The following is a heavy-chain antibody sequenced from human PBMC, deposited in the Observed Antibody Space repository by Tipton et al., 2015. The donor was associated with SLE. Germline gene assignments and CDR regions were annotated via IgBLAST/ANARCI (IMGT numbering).Heavy chain of an antibody. CDR1: GGSFSGYY. J-gene: IGHJ3*02. CDR2: INHSGST. Sequence: TLSVTCAVYGGSFSGYYWSWIRQPPGKGLEWIGEINHSGSTNYNPSLKSRVTISVDTSKNQFSLKLSSVTAADTAVYYCAIEWATNAFDIWGQGTMVTVSS. D-gene: IGHD1-26*01. V-gene: IGHV4-34*01. CDR3: AIEWATNAFDI.